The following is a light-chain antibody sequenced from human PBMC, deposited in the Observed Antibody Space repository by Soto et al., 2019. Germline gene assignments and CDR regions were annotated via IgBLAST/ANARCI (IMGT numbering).Light chain of an antibody. CDR1: SNDVGGYNY. V-gene: IGLV2-14*03. Sequence: QSALTQPASLSGSPGQSITISCTGTSNDVGGYNYVSWYQHHPGKVPKLMIYDVSNRPSEISNRFSGSKSGNTDSLTISGLQTEDEADYYCSSYTSNSAPYVFGTGTKVTVL. J-gene: IGLJ1*01. CDR2: DVS. CDR3: SSYTSNSAPYV.